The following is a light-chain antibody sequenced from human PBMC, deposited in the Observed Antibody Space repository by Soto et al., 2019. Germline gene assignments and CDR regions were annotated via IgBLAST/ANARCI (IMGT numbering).Light chain of an antibody. V-gene: IGKV1-9*01. Sequence: DIQLTQSTSFLSASLGDRVTITCRASQGISSNLAWYQQKPGKAPRLLIYTASTLESGVPSRFSASGSGTESTLTISSLHPDDFATYYCQEYNNYWTFGQGTKVDIK. J-gene: IGKJ1*01. CDR2: TAS. CDR3: QEYNNYWT. CDR1: QGISSN.